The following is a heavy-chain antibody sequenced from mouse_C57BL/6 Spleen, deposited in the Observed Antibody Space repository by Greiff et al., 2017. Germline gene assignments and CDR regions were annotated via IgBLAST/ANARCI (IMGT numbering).Heavy chain of an antibody. J-gene: IGHJ2*01. CDR1: GYAFSSSW. Sequence: VQLQQPGPELVKPGASVKISCKASGYAFSSSWMHWVKQRPGNGLEWIGRIYPSDGDTNYNRKFKGKSTLTVDKSSSTAYMQLSSLTSEDSAVYYCARAERLAGLFDYWGQGTTLTVSS. CDR3: ARAERLAGLFDY. V-gene: IGHV1-82*01. CDR2: IYPSDGDT. D-gene: IGHD3-1*01.